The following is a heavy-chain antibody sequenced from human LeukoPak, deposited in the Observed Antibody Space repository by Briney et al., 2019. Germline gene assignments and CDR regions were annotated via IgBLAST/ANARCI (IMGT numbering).Heavy chain of an antibody. D-gene: IGHD3-9*01. CDR3: ARDRSAVLRYFDWLLGADWFDP. Sequence: ASVKVSCKASGYTFTRYYMHWVRQAPGQGLEWMGIINPSGGSTSYAQKFQGRVTMTRDTPTSTVYMELSSLRSEDTAVYYCARDRSAVLRYFDWLLGADWFDPWGQGTLVTVSS. J-gene: IGHJ5*02. CDR2: INPSGGST. V-gene: IGHV1-46*01. CDR1: GYTFTRYY.